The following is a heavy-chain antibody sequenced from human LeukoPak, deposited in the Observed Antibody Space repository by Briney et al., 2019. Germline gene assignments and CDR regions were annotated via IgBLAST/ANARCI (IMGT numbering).Heavy chain of an antibody. J-gene: IGHJ5*02. CDR1: GYTFTSYY. CDR3: ARAAVEMATIRSNWFDP. Sequence: ASVKVSCKASGYTFTSYYMHWVRQAPGQGLEWMGIINPSGGSTSYAQKFQGRVTMTRDMSTSTVYMELSSLRSEDTAVYYCARAAVEMATIRSNWFDPWGQGTLVTVSS. CDR2: INPSGGST. V-gene: IGHV1-46*01. D-gene: IGHD5-24*01.